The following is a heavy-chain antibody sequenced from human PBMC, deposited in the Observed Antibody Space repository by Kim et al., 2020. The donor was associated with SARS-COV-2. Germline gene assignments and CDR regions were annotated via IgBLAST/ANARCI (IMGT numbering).Heavy chain of an antibody. CDR3: ARGTGYSGGWSPFGP. CDR1: GGSISHNY. CDR2: MFVGGSS. J-gene: IGHJ5*02. V-gene: IGHV4-59*01. D-gene: IGHD6-13*01. Sequence: SETLSLTCIVSGGSISHNYWSWIRQIPGKGLEWIGYMFVGGSSSYNPSLKSRVTISGDTSNNQLSLKLRSVTAADTAVYYCARGTGYSGGWSPFGPWGQGTQVTVFS.